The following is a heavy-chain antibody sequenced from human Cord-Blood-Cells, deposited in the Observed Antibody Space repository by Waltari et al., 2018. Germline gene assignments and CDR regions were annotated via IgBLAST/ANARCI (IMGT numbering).Heavy chain of an antibody. CDR1: GFTFSDHY. CDR2: HRNKANSYTT. V-gene: IGHV3-72*01. CDR3: ARSYYDSSGYYYYFDY. D-gene: IGHD3-22*01. J-gene: IGHJ4*02. Sequence: EVQLVESGGGLVQPGGSLRLSCAASGFTFSDHYMDWVRQAHGKGLEWVGRHRNKANSYTTEFAASVKGRFTISRDDSKNSLYLQMNSLKTEDTAVYYCARSYYDSSGYYYYFDYWGQGTLVTVSS.